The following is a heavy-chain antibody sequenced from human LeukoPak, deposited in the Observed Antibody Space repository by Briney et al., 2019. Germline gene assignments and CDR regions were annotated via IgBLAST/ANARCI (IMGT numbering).Heavy chain of an antibody. D-gene: IGHD3-3*01. J-gene: IGHJ5*02. CDR3: ARQITIFGVADWFDP. Sequence: GGSLRLSCAASGFTVSSNYMSWVRQAPGKGLEWVSVIYSGGSTYYADSVKGRFTISRDNSKNTLYLQMNSLRAEDTAVYYCARQITIFGVADWFDPWGQGTLVTVSS. V-gene: IGHV3-66*02. CDR2: IYSGGST. CDR1: GFTVSSNY.